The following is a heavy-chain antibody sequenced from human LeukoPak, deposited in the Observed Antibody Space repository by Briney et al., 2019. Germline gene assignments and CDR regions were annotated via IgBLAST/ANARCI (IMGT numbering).Heavy chain of an antibody. CDR2: IWYDGSNK. CDR3: ASCRLNDYGDYDAFDY. V-gene: IGHV3-33*01. J-gene: IGHJ4*02. D-gene: IGHD4-17*01. CDR1: GFTFSSYG. Sequence: GGSLRLSCAASGFTFSSYGMHWVRQAPGKGLEWVAVIWYDGSNKYYADSVKGRFTISRDNSKNTLYLQMNSLRAEDTAVYYCASCRLNDYGDYDAFDYCGQGTLVTVSS.